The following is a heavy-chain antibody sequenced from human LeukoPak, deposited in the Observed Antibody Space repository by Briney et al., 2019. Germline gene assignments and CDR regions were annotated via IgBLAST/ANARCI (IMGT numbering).Heavy chain of an antibody. J-gene: IGHJ5*02. D-gene: IGHD1-26*01. CDR2: INHSGST. Sequence: PSGTLSLTCAVYGGSFSDYYWSWIRQPPGKGLEWIGEINHSGSTNYNPSLKSRLTISVDTSKKQFSLKLSSVTAADTAVFYCARKVGATTYPDWFDPWGQGTLVTLRS. CDR3: ARKVGATTYPDWFDP. V-gene: IGHV4-34*01. CDR1: GGSFSDYY.